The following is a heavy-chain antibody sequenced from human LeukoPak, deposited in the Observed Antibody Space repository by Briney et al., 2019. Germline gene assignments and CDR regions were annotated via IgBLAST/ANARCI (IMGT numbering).Heavy chain of an antibody. V-gene: IGHV4-4*07. CDR2: IYTSGST. D-gene: IGHD3-22*01. CDR3: ARGVGVYYYDSSGYYDY. Sequence: SETLSLTCTVSGGSISSYYWSWIWQPAGKGLEWIGRIYTSGSTNYNPSLKSRVTMSVDTSKNQFSLKLSSVTAADTAVYYCARGVGVYYYDSSGYYDYWGQGTLVTVSS. CDR1: GGSISSYY. J-gene: IGHJ4*02.